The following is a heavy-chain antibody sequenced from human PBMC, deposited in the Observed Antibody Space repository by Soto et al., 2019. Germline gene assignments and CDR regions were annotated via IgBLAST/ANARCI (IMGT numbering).Heavy chain of an antibody. CDR2: INAGNGNT. J-gene: IGHJ6*03. CDR1: GYTFTSYA. D-gene: IGHD6-19*01. V-gene: IGHV1-3*01. CDR3: ARRGSGWPYMDV. Sequence: QVQLVQSGAEVKKPGASVKVSCKASGYTFTSYAMHWVRQAPGQRLEWMGWINAGNGNTKYSQKFQGRVTITRDTSASTAYMELSSLRSEDTAVYYCARRGSGWPYMDVWGKGTTVTVYS.